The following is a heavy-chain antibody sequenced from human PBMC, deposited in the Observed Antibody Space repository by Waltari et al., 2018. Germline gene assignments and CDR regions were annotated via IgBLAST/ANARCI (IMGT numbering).Heavy chain of an antibody. J-gene: IGHJ4*02. Sequence: EVLLVQSGAEVKKPGESLKISCKGSGYSFSNTWIGWVRQMPGKGLEWMGIIYPVASDTRYSPSFQGQVRISVDKSITTAYLQWDSLKASDTAMYYCARRFCSGGKCYGDIWGQGTLVIVSS. CDR2: IYPVASDT. V-gene: IGHV5-51*01. D-gene: IGHD2-15*01. CDR1: GYSFSNTW. CDR3: ARRFCSGGKCYGDI.